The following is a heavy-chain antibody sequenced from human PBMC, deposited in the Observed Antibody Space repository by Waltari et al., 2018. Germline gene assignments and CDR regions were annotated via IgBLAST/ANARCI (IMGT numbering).Heavy chain of an antibody. CDR3: ARGGAIEYSSSRTTSLDL. J-gene: IGHJ4*01. D-gene: IGHD6-6*01. V-gene: IGHV1-2*02. CDR1: GSTFTGYY. Sequence: QVQLVQSGAEVKKPGASVKVSCTASGSTFTGYYIHWVRQTPGQRLSWMGWINYSRGGRCYAKMLQGSVTMTSDTSIRTAYLERSRLRSDEPDVYYCARGGAIEYSSSRTTSLDLWGPGTLVTVAS. CDR2: INYSRGGR.